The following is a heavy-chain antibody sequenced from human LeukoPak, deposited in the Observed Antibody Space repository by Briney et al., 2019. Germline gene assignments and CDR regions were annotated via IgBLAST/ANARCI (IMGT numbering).Heavy chain of an antibody. J-gene: IGHJ5*01. Sequence: SETLSLTCAVSGGSFSGYSLNWIRQSPGKGLEWIGEINQSGSTKYNPSLKSRVTISKDTTKRQFYMRLNSVTAADTALYYCARCDSGGWFFDSWGQGALVTVSS. CDR3: ARCDSGGWFFDS. CDR2: INQSGST. CDR1: GGSFSGYS. D-gene: IGHD6-19*01. V-gene: IGHV4-34*01.